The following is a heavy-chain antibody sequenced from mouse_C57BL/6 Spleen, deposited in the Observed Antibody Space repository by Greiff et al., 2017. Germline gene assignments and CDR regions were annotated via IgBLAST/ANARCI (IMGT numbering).Heavy chain of an antibody. CDR3: VREGIYYDYDGAMDY. Sequence: EVKLVESGGGLVQPKGSLQLSCAASGFTFTTYALHWVRQAPGKGLEWVARIRRKSSTYPTYSAVSVKDRFTISRDDSQSMLYLQMNNLKTEDTAMYYGVREGIYYDYDGAMDYWGQGTTVTVSS. J-gene: IGHJ4*01. CDR2: IRRKSSTYPT. CDR1: GFTFTTYA. V-gene: IGHV10-3*01. D-gene: IGHD2-4*01.